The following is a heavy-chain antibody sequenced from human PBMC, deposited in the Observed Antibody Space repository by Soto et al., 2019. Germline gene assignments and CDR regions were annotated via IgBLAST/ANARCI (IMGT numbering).Heavy chain of an antibody. CDR3: SIQVGGCFLNYLGP. CDR2: LDPEDGRK. D-gene: IGHD1-26*01. CDR1: GNTLTEFS. J-gene: IGHJ5*02. Sequence: VASVKVSCKVSGNTLTEFSIHWVRQAPGKGLEWMGGLDPEDGRKIYSQAFQGRFTMAEDTSTGTPYMELTGLRSDDTAMYYCSIQVGGCFLNYLGPWGQGTLVTVSS. V-gene: IGHV1-24*01.